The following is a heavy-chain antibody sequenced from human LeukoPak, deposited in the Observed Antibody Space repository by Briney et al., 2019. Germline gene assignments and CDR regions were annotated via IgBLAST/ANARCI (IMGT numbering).Heavy chain of an antibody. CDR3: AKDQRFAISNYDY. CDR1: GFTFSTYW. Sequence: GGSLRLSCAASGFTFSTYWMSWVRQVPGKGLEWVANIKQDGSEKDYVDSVKGRFTISRDNAKNSLYLQMNSLRAEDTAVYYCAKDQRFAISNYDYWGQGTLVTVSS. V-gene: IGHV3-7*01. CDR2: IKQDGSEK. D-gene: IGHD2/OR15-2a*01. J-gene: IGHJ4*02.